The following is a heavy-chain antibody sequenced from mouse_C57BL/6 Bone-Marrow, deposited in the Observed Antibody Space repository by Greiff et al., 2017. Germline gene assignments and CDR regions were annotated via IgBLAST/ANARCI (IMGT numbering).Heavy chain of an antibody. CDR3: ARGDGYDANFEV. V-gene: IGHV1-81*01. Sequence: QVQLKQSGAELARPGASVKLSCKASGYTFTSYGISWVKQRTGQGLEWIGEIYPRSGNTYYNEKFKGKATLTADKSSSTAYMELRSLTSEDSAVYFCARGDGYDANFEVWGTGTTVTVTS. J-gene: IGHJ1*03. CDR2: IYPRSGNT. D-gene: IGHD2-2*01. CDR1: GYTFTSYG.